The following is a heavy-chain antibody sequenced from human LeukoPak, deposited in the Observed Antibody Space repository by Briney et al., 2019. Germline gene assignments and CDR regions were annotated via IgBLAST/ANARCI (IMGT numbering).Heavy chain of an antibody. J-gene: IGHJ4*02. Sequence: GGSLRLSCAASGFTFSNAWMSWVRQAPGKGLEWVGRIKSKTHGGTTDYAAPVKGRFTISRDDSKNTLYLQMSSLKTEDTAVYHCTTDRGRTELPLFGYWGQGTLVTVSS. V-gene: IGHV3-15*01. CDR2: IKSKTHGGTT. CDR3: TTDRGRTELPLFGY. CDR1: GFTFSNAW. D-gene: IGHD1-7*01.